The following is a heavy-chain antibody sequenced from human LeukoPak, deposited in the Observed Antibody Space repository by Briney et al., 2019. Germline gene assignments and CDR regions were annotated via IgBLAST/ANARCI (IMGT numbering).Heavy chain of an antibody. Sequence: GRSLRLSCAASGFIFNSYGMHWVRQAPGKGLEWVALMWYDGSNKYYTDSVKGRFTISRDNSKNTLYLEMNSLRAEDTAIYYCAREGPRGNSQFDYWGQGTLVTVSS. CDR3: AREGPRGNSQFDY. J-gene: IGHJ4*02. CDR2: MWYDGSNK. V-gene: IGHV3-33*01. CDR1: GFIFNSYG. D-gene: IGHD2/OR15-2a*01.